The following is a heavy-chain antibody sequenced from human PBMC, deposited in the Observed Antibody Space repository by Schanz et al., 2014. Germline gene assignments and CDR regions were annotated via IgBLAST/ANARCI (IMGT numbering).Heavy chain of an antibody. CDR3: AQTRGTFMVPIDN. Sequence: VQLLESGGGLVQPGESLRLSCAASGITLSGYGLHWVRQAPGKGLEWVGFISFDGRNTGYAHSVKGRFTISRDNARNSLYLQLNSLRVEDSGVYFCAQTRGTFMVPIDNWGQGVRVIVSS. CDR2: ISFDGRNT. D-gene: IGHD3-3*02. CDR1: GITLSGYG. V-gene: IGHV3-30*03. J-gene: IGHJ4*02.